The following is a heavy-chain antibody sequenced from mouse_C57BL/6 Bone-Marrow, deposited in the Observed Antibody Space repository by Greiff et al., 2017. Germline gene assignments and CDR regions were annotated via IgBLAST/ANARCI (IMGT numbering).Heavy chain of an antibody. D-gene: IGHD2-3*01. J-gene: IGHJ2*01. CDR3: SSFDGNYFDF. CDR1: GFNITDDY. Sequence: VKLMESGAELVRPGASVKLSCTASGFNITDDYIHWVKQRPEQGLEWIGWIDPEIGDTEYASKFQGKATITSDTSSNTAYLQLSSLTSEDTAVYYCSSFDGNYFDFWGQGTPLTVAS. V-gene: IGHV14-4*01. CDR2: IDPEIGDT.